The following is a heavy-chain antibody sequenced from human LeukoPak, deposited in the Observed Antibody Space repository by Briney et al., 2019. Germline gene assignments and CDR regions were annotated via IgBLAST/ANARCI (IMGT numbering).Heavy chain of an antibody. V-gene: IGHV4-39*07. D-gene: IGHD3-3*01. CDR1: GGSISSSSYY. J-gene: IGHJ4*02. Sequence: SETLSLTCTVSGGSISSSSYYRGWIRQPPGKGLEWVGSIYYSGSTYYNPSLKSRVTISVDTSKNQFSLKLSSVTAADTAVYYCARGVGVVQSKFDYWGQGTLVTVSS. CDR2: IYYSGST. CDR3: ARGVGVVQSKFDY.